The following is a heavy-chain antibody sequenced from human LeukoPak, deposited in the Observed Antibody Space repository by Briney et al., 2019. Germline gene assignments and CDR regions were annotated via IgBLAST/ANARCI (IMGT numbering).Heavy chain of an antibody. CDR3: ARSYSGSYYFYYYYYYMDV. V-gene: IGHV1-46*01. CDR1: GYTFTSYY. J-gene: IGHJ6*03. D-gene: IGHD1-26*01. Sequence: ASVKVSCKASGYTFTSYYMHWVRRAPGQGLEWMGIINPSGGSTSYAQKFQGRVTMTRDTSTSTVYMELSSLRSEDTAVYYCARSYSGSYYFYYYYYYMDVWGKGTTVTISS. CDR2: INPSGGST.